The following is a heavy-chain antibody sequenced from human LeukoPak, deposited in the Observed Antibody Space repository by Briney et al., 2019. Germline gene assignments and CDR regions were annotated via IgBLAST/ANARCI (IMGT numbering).Heavy chain of an antibody. CDR1: GFSFSSYG. J-gene: IGHJ4*02. V-gene: IGHV3-33*06. CDR2: ICHDGSAE. CDR3: AKDNRGGWSGYFDN. Sequence: GGSLRLSCAASGFSFSSYGMHWVRQAPGKGVEWVAVICHDGSAEFYVDSVKGRFSISRDDSKNTLYLQMNSLRVEDTALYYCAKDNRGGWSGYFDNWGQGTLVTVSS. D-gene: IGHD6-19*01.